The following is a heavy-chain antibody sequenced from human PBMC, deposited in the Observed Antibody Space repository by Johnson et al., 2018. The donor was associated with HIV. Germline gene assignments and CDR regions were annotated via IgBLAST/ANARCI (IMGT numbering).Heavy chain of an antibody. Sequence: EVQLVESGGGLVKPGGSLKVSCAASGFTFSNVWMHWVRQAPGKGLAWVGRIKRKTDGGTTDYAAPVKGKFTISRDDSKNTLYLEMNSLKTEDTAVYYCTTDLPYCSGHDCYNAFDLWGQGTTVIVSS. V-gene: IGHV3-15*01. CDR2: IKRKTDGGTT. CDR1: GFTFSNVW. CDR3: TTDLPYCSGHDCYNAFDL. D-gene: IGHD2-15*01. J-gene: IGHJ3*01.